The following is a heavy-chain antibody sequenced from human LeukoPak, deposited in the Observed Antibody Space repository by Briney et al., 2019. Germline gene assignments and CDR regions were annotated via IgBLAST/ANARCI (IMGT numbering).Heavy chain of an antibody. CDR2: INPNSGGT. J-gene: IGHJ5*02. V-gene: IGHV1-2*02. D-gene: IGHD2-15*01. Sequence: ASVKVSCKASGYTFTGYYIHWVRQAPGQGLEWMGWINPNSGGTNYAQKFQGRVTMTRDTSISTAYMELSRLRSDDTALYYCAYCSGGSCSFPTEPDPWGQGTLVTVSS. CDR3: AYCSGGSCSFPTEPDP. CDR1: GYTFTGYY.